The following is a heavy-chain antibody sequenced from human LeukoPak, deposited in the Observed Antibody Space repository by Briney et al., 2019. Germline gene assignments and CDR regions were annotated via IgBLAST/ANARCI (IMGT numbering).Heavy chain of an antibody. Sequence: GGSLRLSCAAPGFTFRRYAISWVRQAPGKGLEWVSTISGSGGSTYYADSVKGRFTISRDNSKSTLYLQMNSLRAEDTAIYYCAKEVDCVGDCFNLDHWGQGTLVTVSS. CDR1: GFTFRRYA. CDR3: AKEVDCVGDCFNLDH. D-gene: IGHD2-21*02. CDR2: ISGSGGST. V-gene: IGHV3-23*01. J-gene: IGHJ4*02.